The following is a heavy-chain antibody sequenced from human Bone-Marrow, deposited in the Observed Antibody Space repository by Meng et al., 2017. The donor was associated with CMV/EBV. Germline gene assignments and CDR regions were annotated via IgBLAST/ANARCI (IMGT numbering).Heavy chain of an antibody. J-gene: IGHJ6*02. CDR3: ARGVHYYDMDV. Sequence: GESLKISCAASGFTFSSYALHWVRQAPGKGLEWAALISSDGSYKNYGDSVKGRFTFSRDNSKNTLFLQMNSLRPEDTAMYYCARGVHYYDMDVCGQGTIVTVSS. V-gene: IGHV3-30*04. CDR2: ISSDGSYK. D-gene: IGHD5/OR15-5a*01. CDR1: GFTFSSYA.